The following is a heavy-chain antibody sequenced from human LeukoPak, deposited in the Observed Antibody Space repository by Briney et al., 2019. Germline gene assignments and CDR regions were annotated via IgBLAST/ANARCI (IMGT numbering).Heavy chain of an antibody. CDR3: ARQEGYDFWSGYYRD. D-gene: IGHD3-3*01. Sequence: GGSLRLSCAASGFTFSSCAMSWVRQPPGKRLEWVSAISGDGVNTYYADSVKGRFTISRDNSKNTLYLQMNSLRAEDTAVYYCARQEGYDFWSGYYRDWGQGTLVTVSS. CDR1: GFTFSSCA. V-gene: IGHV3-23*01. CDR2: ISGDGVNT. J-gene: IGHJ4*02.